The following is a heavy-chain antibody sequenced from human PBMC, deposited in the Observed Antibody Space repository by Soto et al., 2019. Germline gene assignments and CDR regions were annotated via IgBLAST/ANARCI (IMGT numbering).Heavy chain of an antibody. J-gene: IGHJ4*02. CDR3: ARVGYSSSSAPLAYFDY. D-gene: IGHD6-6*01. Sequence: GESLKISCKGSGYSFTSYWIGWVRQMPGKGLEWMGIIYPGDSDTRYSPSFQGQVTISADKSISTAYLQWSSLKASDTAMYYCARVGYSSSSAPLAYFDYWGQGTLVTVSS. V-gene: IGHV5-51*01. CDR1: GYSFTSYW. CDR2: IYPGDSDT.